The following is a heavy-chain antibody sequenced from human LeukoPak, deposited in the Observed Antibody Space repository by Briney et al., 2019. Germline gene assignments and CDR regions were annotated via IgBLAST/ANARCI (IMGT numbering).Heavy chain of an antibody. CDR3: AKGAGGFSYYNWFDP. CDR2: IYYSGTT. J-gene: IGHJ5*02. D-gene: IGHD5-18*01. V-gene: IGHV4-39*07. Sequence: SETLSLTCTVSGGSISSSPYYWGWIRQPPGKGLEWIGSIYYSGTTHYNPSLESRVTISVDTSKNQFSLKLASVTAADTAIYYCAKGAGGFSYYNWFDPWGQGTLVTVSS. CDR1: GGSISSSPYY.